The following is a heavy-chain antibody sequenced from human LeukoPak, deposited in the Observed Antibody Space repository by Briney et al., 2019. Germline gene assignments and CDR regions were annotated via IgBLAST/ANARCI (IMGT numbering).Heavy chain of an antibody. CDR3: AKDRSGIGWWIDLFD. Sequence: GGSLRLSCAASGFTFSIYGMHWVRQAPGKGLEWVAVISHDGSNKYYADSVNGRFTISRDNSKNMMYLQMNSLRAEDTAVYYCAKDRSGIGWWIDLFDWGQGTLVTVSS. J-gene: IGHJ4*02. CDR2: ISHDGSNK. D-gene: IGHD6-19*01. CDR1: GFTFSIYG. V-gene: IGHV3-30*18.